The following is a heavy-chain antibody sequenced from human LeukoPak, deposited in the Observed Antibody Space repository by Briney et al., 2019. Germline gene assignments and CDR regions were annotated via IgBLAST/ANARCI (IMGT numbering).Heavy chain of an antibody. CDR2: INPSDGST. CDR3: ARAPRNSSTMLDY. Sequence: ASVKASCKASGYTFNSYWIQWVRQAPGQGLEWMGLINPSDGSTAYAHTFQGRVTVTRDTSTSTVYMDLRSLRSEDSAVYYCARAPRNSSTMLDYWGQGTLVTVSS. V-gene: IGHV1-46*02. J-gene: IGHJ4*02. D-gene: IGHD6-13*01. CDR1: GYTFNSYW.